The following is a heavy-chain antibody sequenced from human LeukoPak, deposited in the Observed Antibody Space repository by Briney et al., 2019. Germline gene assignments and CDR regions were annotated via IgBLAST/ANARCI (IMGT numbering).Heavy chain of an antibody. J-gene: IGHJ3*02. V-gene: IGHV1-18*01. CDR2: ISAYNGNT. D-gene: IGHD3-22*01. CDR1: GYTFTSYG. Sequence: GASVKVSCKASGYTFTSYGISWVRQAPGQGLEWMGWISAYNGNTNYAQKLQGRVTMTTDTSTSTAYTELRSLRSDDTAVYYCPRSDSSGYLGDAFDIWGQGTMVTVSS. CDR3: PRSDSSGYLGDAFDI.